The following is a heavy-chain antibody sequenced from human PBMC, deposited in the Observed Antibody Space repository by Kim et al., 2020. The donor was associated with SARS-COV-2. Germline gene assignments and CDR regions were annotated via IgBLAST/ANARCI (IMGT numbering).Heavy chain of an antibody. J-gene: IGHJ6*02. D-gene: IGHD2-15*01. V-gene: IGHV4-34*01. Sequence: SETLSLTCAVYGGSFSGYFWTWIRQPPGKGLEWIGEIDHTVDTNYSPSLKSRVTISADTSNKQFSLKVTSVTAADTAVYYCARGRRCSGGSCYPPTYFSHYGLDVWGQGTTVTVSS. CDR1: GGSFSGYF. CDR2: IDHTVDT. CDR3: ARGRRCSGGSCYPPTYFSHYGLDV.